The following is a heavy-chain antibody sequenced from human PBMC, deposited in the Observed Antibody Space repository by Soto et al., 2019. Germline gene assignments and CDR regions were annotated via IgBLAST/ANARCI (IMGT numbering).Heavy chain of an antibody. CDR3: ARGGAGSPYYFDY. Sequence: GASVKVSCKAFGYSFTTYILHWFRLAPGQGLEWMGTIIPSDGSTTYAQKFRGRVTLTRDTSTSTVYMEVSSLMSDDTAIYFCARGGAGSPYYFDYWGQGTLVTVSS. D-gene: IGHD2-21*01. CDR2: IIPSDGST. V-gene: IGHV1-46*01. CDR1: GYSFTTYI. J-gene: IGHJ4*02.